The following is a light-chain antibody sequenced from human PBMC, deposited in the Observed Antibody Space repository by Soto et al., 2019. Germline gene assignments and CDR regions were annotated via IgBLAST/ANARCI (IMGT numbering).Light chain of an antibody. Sequence: LVLTQSPGTLSLSPLHIASPSCMASQTFVSTYLAWYQQKPGQAPRLLIYDASNRATGIPDRFSGSGSGPDFTLTISRLETEDFAVYYCHYYGGSPTFGGGTKVDNK. CDR2: DAS. J-gene: IGKJ4*01. CDR1: QTFVSTY. V-gene: IGKV3-20*01. CDR3: HYYGGSPT.